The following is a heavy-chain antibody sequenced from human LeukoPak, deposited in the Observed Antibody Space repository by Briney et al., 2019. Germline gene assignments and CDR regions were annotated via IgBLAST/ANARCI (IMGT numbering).Heavy chain of an antibody. V-gene: IGHV3-30*03. CDR3: ARAIWFGDAFDI. Sequence: GRSLRLSCAASGFPFSDYGMYWVRQAPGKGLEWLAVISHDGNNKYYADSVKGRITISRDNSMNTLYLQMNSLRAEDTAVYYCARAIWFGDAFDIWGQGTMVTVSS. J-gene: IGHJ3*02. CDR1: GFPFSDYG. CDR2: ISHDGNNK. D-gene: IGHD3-10*01.